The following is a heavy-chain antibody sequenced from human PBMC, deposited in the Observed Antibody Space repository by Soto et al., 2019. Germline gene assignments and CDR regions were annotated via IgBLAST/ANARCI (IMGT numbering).Heavy chain of an antibody. CDR2: ISEYSGKT. V-gene: IGHV1-18*01. Sequence: QVQLVQSGGEVKKPGASVKVSCKTSGYTFTTYGIRWVRQAPGQGLEWVGWISEYSGKTHYAQKFQGKVTMTTDTSTNTAYRELRSLRSDDTAVYYCARDPYLGDHQYWGQGTLVTVSS. CDR1: GYTFTTYG. J-gene: IGHJ4*02. D-gene: IGHD3-16*01. CDR3: ARDPYLGDHQY.